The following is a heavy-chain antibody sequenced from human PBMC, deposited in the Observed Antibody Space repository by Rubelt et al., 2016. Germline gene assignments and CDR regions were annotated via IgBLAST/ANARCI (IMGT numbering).Heavy chain of an antibody. CDR3: AREDISSRVGWFDP. J-gene: IGHJ5*02. CDR1: GYSFTSYG. D-gene: IGHD6-6*01. CDR2: TSAYSGNT. Sequence: QVQLVQSGVEVKKPGASVKVSCKASGYSFTSYGISWVRQAPGQGLEWMGWTSAYSGNTNYAQKFQGRVTMTTDTSTSTAYMELRSLRSYDTAVYYCAREDISSRVGWFDPWGQGTLVTVSS. V-gene: IGHV1-18*01.